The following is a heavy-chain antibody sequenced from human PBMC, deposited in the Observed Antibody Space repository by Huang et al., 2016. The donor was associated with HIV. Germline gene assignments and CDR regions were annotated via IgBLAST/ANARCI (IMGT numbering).Heavy chain of an antibody. CDR1: GGTFSRYA. CDR3: ARARGYYDSSVSYYFDY. J-gene: IGHJ4*02. CDR2: IIPILSTA. D-gene: IGHD3-22*01. Sequence: QVQLVQSGAEVKKPGSSVKVSCKASGGTFSRYAISWVRQAPGKGLEGRRAIIPILSTANYAQKFQGRVTITADESTSTAYMELSSLRSEDTAVYYCARARGYYDSSVSYYFDYWGQGTLVTVSS. V-gene: IGHV1-69*13.